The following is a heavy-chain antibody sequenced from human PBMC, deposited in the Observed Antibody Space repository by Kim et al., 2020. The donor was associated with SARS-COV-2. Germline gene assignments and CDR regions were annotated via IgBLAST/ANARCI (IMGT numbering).Heavy chain of an antibody. J-gene: IGHJ6*03. CDR3: ARGARYYYNYMDV. Sequence: SNPPLKSRVTISVDTSKNQFSLKLSAVTAAETAVYYCARGARYYYNYMDVWGKGTTVTVSS. V-gene: IGHV4-34*01.